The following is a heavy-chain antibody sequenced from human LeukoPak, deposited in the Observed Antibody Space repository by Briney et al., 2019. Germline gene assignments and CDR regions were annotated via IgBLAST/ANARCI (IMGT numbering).Heavy chain of an antibody. CDR1: GGYISSYY. D-gene: IGHD2-21*01. Sequence: ASETLSLTCTVSGGYISSYYWSWIRQPPGKGLGWIGYIYYSGSTNYNPSLNSRVTISVDASKNQFSLKLSSVTAADTAVYYCARLFEVVDAFDIWGQGTMVTVSS. J-gene: IGHJ3*02. CDR2: IYYSGST. CDR3: ARLFEVVDAFDI. V-gene: IGHV4-59*01.